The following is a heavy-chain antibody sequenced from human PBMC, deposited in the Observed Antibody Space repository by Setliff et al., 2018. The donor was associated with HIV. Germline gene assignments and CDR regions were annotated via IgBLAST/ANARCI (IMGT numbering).Heavy chain of an antibody. CDR2: IYPGDSDT. V-gene: IGHV5-51*01. D-gene: IGHD1-26*01. CDR3: VRYSGSSYKSNWFDP. J-gene: IGHJ5*02. CDR1: GYSFTSYW. Sequence: RESLKISCKGSGYSFTSYWIGWVRQMPGKGLEWMGIIYPGDSDTRYSPSFQGQVTISADKSISTAYLQWSSLKASDTAMYYCVRYSGSSYKSNWFDPWGQGTRVTVSS.